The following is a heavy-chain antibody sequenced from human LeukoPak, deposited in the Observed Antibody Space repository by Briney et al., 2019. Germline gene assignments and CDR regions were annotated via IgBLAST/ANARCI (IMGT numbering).Heavy chain of an antibody. CDR3: AKDKQGDYFDY. Sequence: GGSLRLSCAASGFTFSSYGMHWVRQAPGKGLEWVAVIWYDGSNKYYADSVKGRFTISRDNSKNTLHLQMNSLRAEDTAVYYCAKDKQGDYFDYWGQGTLVTVSS. D-gene: IGHD6-13*01. CDR1: GFTFSSYG. CDR2: IWYDGSNK. J-gene: IGHJ4*02. V-gene: IGHV3-33*06.